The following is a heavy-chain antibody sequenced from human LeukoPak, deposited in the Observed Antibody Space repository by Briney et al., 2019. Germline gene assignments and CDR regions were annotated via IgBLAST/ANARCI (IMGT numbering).Heavy chain of an antibody. J-gene: IGHJ6*03. CDR2: IYYSGST. Sequence: SETLSLTCTVSGGSISSSSYYWGWIRQPPGKGLEWIGSIYYSGSTYYNPSLKSRVTISVDTSKNQFSLKLSSVTAADTAVYYCARVSYYDILTGYPKPYYYYYYMDVWGKGTTVTISS. D-gene: IGHD3-9*01. CDR3: ARVSYYDILTGYPKPYYYYYYMDV. V-gene: IGHV4-39*07. CDR1: GGSISSSSYY.